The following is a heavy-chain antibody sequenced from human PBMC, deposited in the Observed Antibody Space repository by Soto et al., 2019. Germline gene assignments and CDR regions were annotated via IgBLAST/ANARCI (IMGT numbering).Heavy chain of an antibody. D-gene: IGHD4-4*01. V-gene: IGHV2-5*02. CDR2: IYWDDDK. CDR3: AHSHDYSNYMRNFDY. CDR1: GFSLSTSGVG. J-gene: IGHJ4*02. Sequence: QITLKESGPTLVKPTQTLTLTCTFSGFSLSTSGVGVGWIRQPPGKALEWLALIYWDDDKRYSPSLKSRLTIXTDXSXIQVVLTMTNMDPVDTATYYCAHSHDYSNYMRNFDYWGQGTLVTVSS.